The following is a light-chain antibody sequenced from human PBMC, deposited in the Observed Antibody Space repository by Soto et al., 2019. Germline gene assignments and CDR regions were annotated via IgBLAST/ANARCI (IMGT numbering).Light chain of an antibody. CDR2: GAS. Sequence: DIVMTQSPDSLAVSLGERATINCKSSPSVLYSSNNKNYLAWYQQKPGQPPKLLIYGASTRESGVPDRFSGSGAGTDFTLTISSLQAEEVAVYYCQEYYSTPRTFGKGTKVDIQ. J-gene: IGKJ1*01. CDR1: PSVLYSSNNKNY. V-gene: IGKV4-1*01. CDR3: QEYYSTPRT.